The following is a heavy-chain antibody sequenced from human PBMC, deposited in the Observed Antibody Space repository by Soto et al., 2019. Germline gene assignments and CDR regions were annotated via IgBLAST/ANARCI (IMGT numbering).Heavy chain of an antibody. J-gene: IGHJ4*02. V-gene: IGHV3-33*01. D-gene: IGHD6-19*01. CDR3: ARDSLRYSSGWLSYFDY. CDR2: IWYDGSSK. CDR1: GFTFSSYG. Sequence: QVPLVESGGGVVQPGRSLRLSCAASGFTFSSYGMHWVRQAPGKGLEWVAVIWYDGSSKYYADSVKGRFTISRDNSKNTLYLQMNSLRAEDTAVYYCARDSLRYSSGWLSYFDYWGQGTLVTVSS.